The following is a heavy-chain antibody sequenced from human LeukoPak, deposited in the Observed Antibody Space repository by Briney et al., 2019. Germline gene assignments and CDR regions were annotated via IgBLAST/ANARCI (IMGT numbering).Heavy chain of an antibody. CDR2: IDNAGSIT. J-gene: IGHJ4*02. CDR3: AKGYYDMDY. CDR1: GFTFSNYW. Sequence: GGSLRLSCAASGFTFSNYWIHWVRQAPGKGLVWVSRIDNAGSITTYADSVKGRFTISRDNSKNTLYLQMNSLRAEDTAVYYCAKGYYDMDYWGQGTLVTVSS. D-gene: IGHD3-22*01. V-gene: IGHV3-74*03.